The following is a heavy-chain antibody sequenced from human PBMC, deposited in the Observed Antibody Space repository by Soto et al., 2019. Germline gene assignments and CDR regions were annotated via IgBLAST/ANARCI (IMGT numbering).Heavy chain of an antibody. V-gene: IGHV3-23*01. Sequence: EVQLLESGGGLLQPGGSLRLSCAASGFTFSSYAMSWVRQAPGKGLEWVSAISGSGGSTYYADSVKGRFTISRDNSKNALDLQMNSLRAEDTAVYYCAKDHGVGYDSSCSRSPWGQGTLVTVCS. CDR1: GFTFSSYA. J-gene: IGHJ5*02. CDR2: ISGSGGST. CDR3: AKDHGVGYDSSCSRSP. D-gene: IGHD3-22*01.